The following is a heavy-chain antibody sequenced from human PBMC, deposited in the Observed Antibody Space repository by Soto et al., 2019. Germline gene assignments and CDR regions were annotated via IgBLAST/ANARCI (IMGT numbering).Heavy chain of an antibody. V-gene: IGHV3-11*06. CDR2: SSNSGTFS. CDR1: GFTFSDYY. D-gene: IGHD2-15*01. J-gene: IGHJ6*02. Sequence: PGGSLRLSCEGSGFTFSDYYISWIRQAPGKGLEWISYSSNSGTFSRYADSVKGRFTISRDNSKNTLYLQMNSLRAEDTAVYYCARDRDIVVVVAAMTCGMDVWGQGTTVTVSS. CDR3: ARDRDIVVVVAAMTCGMDV.